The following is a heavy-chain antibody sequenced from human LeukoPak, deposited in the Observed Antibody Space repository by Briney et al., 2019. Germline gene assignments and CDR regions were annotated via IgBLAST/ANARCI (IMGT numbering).Heavy chain of an antibody. CDR3: ARVDNYYYYYVDV. CDR2: IYTSGST. D-gene: IGHD3-9*01. Sequence: PSETLSLTCTVSGGSISTGSYYWSWIRQPAGKGLEWIGRIYTSGSTNYNPSLKSRVTISVDTSKNQFSLKLNSVTAADTAVYYCARVDNYYYYYVDVWGKGTTVTVSS. J-gene: IGHJ6*03. CDR1: GGSISTGSYY. V-gene: IGHV4-61*02.